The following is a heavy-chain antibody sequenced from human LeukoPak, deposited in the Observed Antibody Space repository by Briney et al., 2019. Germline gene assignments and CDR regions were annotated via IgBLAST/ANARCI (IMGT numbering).Heavy chain of an antibody. V-gene: IGHV3-15*01. Sequence: GGSLRLSCAASTFTFSSYNMNWVRQAPGKGLEWVGRIKSKTDGGTTDYAAPVKGRFTISRDDSKNTLYLQMNSLKTEDTAVYYCTTVLYAIFGVVPDYWGQGTLVTVSS. D-gene: IGHD3-3*01. CDR2: IKSKTDGGTT. CDR3: TTVLYAIFGVVPDY. J-gene: IGHJ4*02. CDR1: TFTFSSYN.